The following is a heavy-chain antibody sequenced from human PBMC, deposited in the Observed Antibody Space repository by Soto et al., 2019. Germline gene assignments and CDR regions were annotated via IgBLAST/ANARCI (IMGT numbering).Heavy chain of an antibody. D-gene: IGHD3-3*02. J-gene: IGHJ4*02. CDR1: GGSISSGDDF. V-gene: IGHV4-30-4*02. CDR2: IYYSGST. Sequence: SETLSLTCTVSGGSISSGDDFWTWIRQPPGKGLEWIGYIYYSGSTYYNPSLKSRLTMSVDTSKNQLSLRLTSVTAADTAVYYCARDSGAAFGNFDYWGQGTLVTVSS. CDR3: ARDSGAAFGNFDY.